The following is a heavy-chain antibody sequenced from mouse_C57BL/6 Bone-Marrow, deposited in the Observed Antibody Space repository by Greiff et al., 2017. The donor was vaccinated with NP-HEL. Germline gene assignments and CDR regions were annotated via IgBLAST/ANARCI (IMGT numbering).Heavy chain of an antibody. CDR3: AKRGYGSGAWFAY. CDR1: GYTFTSYG. Sequence: VKLQESGAELARPGASVKLSCKASGYTFTSYGISWVKQRTGQGLEWIGELYPRSGNTYYNEKFKGKATLTADKSSSTAYMELRSLTSEDSAVYFCAKRGYGSGAWFAYWGQGTLVTVSA. CDR2: LYPRSGNT. J-gene: IGHJ3*01. D-gene: IGHD1-1*01. V-gene: IGHV1-81*01.